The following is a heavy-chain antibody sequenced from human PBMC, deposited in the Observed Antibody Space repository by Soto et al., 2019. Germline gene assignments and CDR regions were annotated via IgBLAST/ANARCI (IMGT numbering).Heavy chain of an antibody. Sequence: ASVKVSCKASGYTFTSYGISWVRQAPGQGLEWMGWISAYNGNTNYAQKLQGRVTMTTDTSTSTAYMELRSLRSDDTAVYYCARDSRYSSSSTNNPWGQGTLVTVSS. CDR2: ISAYNGNT. CDR1: GYTFTSYG. V-gene: IGHV1-18*01. J-gene: IGHJ5*02. D-gene: IGHD6-6*01. CDR3: ARDSRYSSSSTNNP.